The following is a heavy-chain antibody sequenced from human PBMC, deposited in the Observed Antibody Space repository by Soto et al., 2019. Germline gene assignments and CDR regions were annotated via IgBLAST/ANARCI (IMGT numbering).Heavy chain of an antibody. Sequence: QVQLVQSGAEVKKPGSSVKVSCKASGGTFSSYAISWVRQAPGQGREWMGGIIPIFGTANYAQKFQGRVTMTADDSTSTAYMELRSLRSEDTAVYYCSQNSYGSGSTIDSWGQGTLVTVSS. CDR1: GGTFSSYA. CDR2: IIPIFGTA. V-gene: IGHV1-69*01. J-gene: IGHJ4*02. CDR3: SQNSYGSGSTIDS. D-gene: IGHD3-10*01.